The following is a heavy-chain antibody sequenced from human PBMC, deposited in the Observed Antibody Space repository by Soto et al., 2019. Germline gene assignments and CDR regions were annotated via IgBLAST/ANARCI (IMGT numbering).Heavy chain of an antibody. CDR1: GFTFSSYS. CDR3: ARTSPTITMVRGVLAAFDY. CDR2: ISSSSSTI. D-gene: IGHD3-10*01. J-gene: IGHJ4*02. V-gene: IGHV3-48*02. Sequence: PGGSLRLSCAASGFTFSSYSMNWVRQAPGKGLEWVSYISSSSSTIYYADSVKGRFTISRDNAKNSLYLQMNSLRDEDTAVYYCARTSPTITMVRGVLAAFDYRGQGTLVTVSS.